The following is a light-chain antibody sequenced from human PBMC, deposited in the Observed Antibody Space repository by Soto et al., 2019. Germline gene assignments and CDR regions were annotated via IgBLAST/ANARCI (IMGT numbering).Light chain of an antibody. Sequence: EIVLTQSPGTLSLSPGERATLSCRASQSVSSSYLAWYQQKPGQAPRLLIYGASARATGIPDRFSGSASGTDFTLTISRLEPEDFAVYFCQQYSDLPMTFGQGRRLE. J-gene: IGKJ5*01. CDR2: GAS. CDR1: QSVSSSY. CDR3: QQYSDLPMT. V-gene: IGKV3-20*01.